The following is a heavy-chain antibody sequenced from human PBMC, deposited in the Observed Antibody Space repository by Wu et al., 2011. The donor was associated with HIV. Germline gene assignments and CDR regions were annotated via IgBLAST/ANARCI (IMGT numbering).Heavy chain of an antibody. CDR1: GYTFTVYY. CDR3: ARDFGGDEEY. CDR2: INPNSGGT. Sequence: QVQLVQSGAKVKKPGASVKVSCKASGYTFTVYYMHWVRQAPGQGLEWMGWINPNSGGTNYAQKFQGRVTMARDTSITTAYMELSRLRSDDTAVYYCARDFGGDEEYWGQGTLVTVSS. V-gene: IGHV1-2*02. D-gene: IGHD2-21*01. J-gene: IGHJ4*02.